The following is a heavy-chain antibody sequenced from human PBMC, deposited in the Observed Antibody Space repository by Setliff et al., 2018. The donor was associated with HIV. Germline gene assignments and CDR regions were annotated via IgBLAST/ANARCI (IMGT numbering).Heavy chain of an antibody. Sequence: SETLSLTCAVYGESFSGYYWNWIRQPPGKGLEWIGEINHSGGSTNFNPSLKSRVTISVDSSKKQFSLKLSSVTAADTAMYYCASRIYYYDESRVLREEGFVPWGQGTLVTVSS. CDR1: GESFSGYY. CDR3: ASRIYYYDESRVLREEGFVP. D-gene: IGHD3-22*01. V-gene: IGHV4-34*01. CDR2: INHSGGST. J-gene: IGHJ5*02.